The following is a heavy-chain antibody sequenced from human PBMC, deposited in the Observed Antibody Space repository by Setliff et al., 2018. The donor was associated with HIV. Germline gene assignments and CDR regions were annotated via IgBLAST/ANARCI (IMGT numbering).Heavy chain of an antibody. V-gene: IGHV4-59*11. CDR3: ARDRAVADDFDC. CDR1: GASINSHY. D-gene: IGHD6-19*01. Sequence: PSVTLSLTCIVSGASINSHYWYWIRQPPGKGLEWIGHVYYPGRANYNPSLKSRVTISVETSKNQISLKLTSVTAADTAVYFCARDRAVADDFDCWGQGTLVTVSS. CDR2: VYYPGRA. J-gene: IGHJ4*02.